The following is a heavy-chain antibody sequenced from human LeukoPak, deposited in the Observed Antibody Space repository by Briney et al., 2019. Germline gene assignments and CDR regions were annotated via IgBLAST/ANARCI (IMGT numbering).Heavy chain of an antibody. Sequence: GGSLRLSCAASGFTFNNYGIHWVRQAPGKGLEWVAGISYDGSNKYYVDSVKGRFTISRDNSKNTLYLQMNSLRGEDTAVYYCAKEKTAGGSLFDYWGQGTLVTVSS. V-gene: IGHV3-30*18. CDR2: ISYDGSNK. CDR1: GFTFNNYG. D-gene: IGHD6-13*01. CDR3: AKEKTAGGSLFDY. J-gene: IGHJ4*02.